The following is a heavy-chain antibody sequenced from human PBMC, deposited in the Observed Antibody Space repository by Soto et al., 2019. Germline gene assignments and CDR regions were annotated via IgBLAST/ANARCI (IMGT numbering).Heavy chain of an antibody. CDR1: GGSISSYY. V-gene: IGHV4-59*01. CDR3: ARVEERWFDP. J-gene: IGHJ5*02. Sequence: SETLSLTCTVSGGSISSYYWSWIRQPPGKGLEWIGYIYYSGSTNYNPSLKSRVTISVDTSKNQFSLKLGSVTAADTAVYYCARVEERWFDPWGQGTLVTVSS. CDR2: IYYSGST.